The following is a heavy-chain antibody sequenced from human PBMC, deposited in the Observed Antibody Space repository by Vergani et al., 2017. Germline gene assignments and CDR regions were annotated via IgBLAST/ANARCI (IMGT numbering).Heavy chain of an antibody. J-gene: IGHJ6*03. CDR3: ARVYYDSSGYYYYYYYDMDV. Sequence: EVQLVESGGGLVQPGGSLRLSCAASGFTFSSYWMSWVRPAPGKGLEWVANIKQDGSEKYYVDSVKGRFTISRDNAKNSLYLQMNSLRAEDTAVYYCARVYYDSSGYYYYYYYDMDVWGKGTTVTVSS. CDR2: IKQDGSEK. V-gene: IGHV3-7*01. CDR1: GFTFSSYW. D-gene: IGHD3-22*01.